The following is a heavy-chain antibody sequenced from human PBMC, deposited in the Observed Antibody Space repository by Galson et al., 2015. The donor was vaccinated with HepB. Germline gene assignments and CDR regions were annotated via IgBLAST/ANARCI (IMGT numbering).Heavy chain of an antibody. D-gene: IGHD5-12*01. CDR2: IYPGDSDT. CDR1: GYSFTSYW. V-gene: IGHV5-51*03. CDR3: ARLPDIVATTDWYFDL. Sequence: QSGAEVKKPGESLKISCKGSGYSFTSYWIGWVRQMPGKGLEWMGIIYPGDSDTRYSPSFQGQVTISADKSISTAYLQWSSLKASDTAMYYCARLPDIVATTDWYFDLWGRGTLVTVSS. J-gene: IGHJ2*01.